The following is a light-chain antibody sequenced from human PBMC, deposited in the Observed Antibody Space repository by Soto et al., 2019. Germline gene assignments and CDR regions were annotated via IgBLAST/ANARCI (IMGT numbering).Light chain of an antibody. CDR2: EVS. CDR1: SSDVGGYNY. V-gene: IGLV2-14*01. Sequence: QSALTQPASVSGSPGQSITISCTGTSSDVGGYNYVSWYQQHPGKAPKLMIYEVSNRPSGVSNRFSGSKSGNTASLTISGLQADDEAYYYCSSDASSSPYVFGTGTKVTVL. CDR3: SSDASSSPYV. J-gene: IGLJ1*01.